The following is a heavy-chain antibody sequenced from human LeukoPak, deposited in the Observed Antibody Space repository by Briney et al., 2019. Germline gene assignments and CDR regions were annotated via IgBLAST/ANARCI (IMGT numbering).Heavy chain of an antibody. D-gene: IGHD3-9*01. Sequence: ASVKVSCKASGYNFTSYYMHWVRQAPGQGLEWMGIINPSGGSTSYAQKFQGRVTMTRDVSTSTVYMELSSLRSEDTAVYYCARGLRYFDWLSLNWFDPWGQGTLVTVSS. CDR1: GYNFTSYY. CDR3: ARGLRYFDWLSLNWFDP. V-gene: IGHV1-46*01. J-gene: IGHJ5*02. CDR2: INPSGGST.